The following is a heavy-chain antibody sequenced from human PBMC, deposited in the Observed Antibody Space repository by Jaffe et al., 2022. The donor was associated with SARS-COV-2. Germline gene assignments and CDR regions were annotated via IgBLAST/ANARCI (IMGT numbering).Heavy chain of an antibody. CDR1: GFTFTDYW. CDR3: ARDCRSTSCFLYTFYYYGVDV. Sequence: EVELVESGGGLVQPGGSLRLSCVASGFTFTDYWMTWFRQAPGKRLEWVANIKQDGSEIHYVDSVRGRFTISRDNAEDSLYLQMNSLRAEDTGVYYCARDCRSTSCFLYTFYYYGVDVWGQGTTVTVSS. V-gene: IGHV3-7*03. D-gene: IGHD2-2*01. J-gene: IGHJ6*02. CDR2: IKQDGSEI.